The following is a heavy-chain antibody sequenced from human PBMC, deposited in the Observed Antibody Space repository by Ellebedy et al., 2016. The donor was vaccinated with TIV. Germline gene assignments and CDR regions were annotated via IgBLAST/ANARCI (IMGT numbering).Heavy chain of an antibody. Sequence: AASVKVSCKASGYTFTGYYLHWVRQAPGQGLEWMGWLNVASTDTNYAQRFRDRVTMTRDTSISTAYMDLSRLTSDDTAVYYCARSVMKVVNAAPLGYWGQGTLVTVSS. CDR3: ARSVMKVVNAAPLGY. CDR1: GYTFTGYY. D-gene: IGHD3-22*01. CDR2: LNVASTDT. V-gene: IGHV1-2*02. J-gene: IGHJ4*02.